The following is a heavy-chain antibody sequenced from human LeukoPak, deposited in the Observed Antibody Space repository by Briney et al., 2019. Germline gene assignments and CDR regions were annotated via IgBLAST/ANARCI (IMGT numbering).Heavy chain of an antibody. Sequence: PGGSLRLSCAASGFTFSSYAMSWVRQAPGKGLEWVSATSGSGGSTYYADSVKGRFTISRDNSKNTLYLQMTSLRAEDTAVYYCAKLTSRIVVVVAAIDYWGQGTLVTVSS. CDR3: AKLTSRIVVVVAAIDY. CDR2: TSGSGGST. CDR1: GFTFSSYA. D-gene: IGHD2-15*01. J-gene: IGHJ4*02. V-gene: IGHV3-23*01.